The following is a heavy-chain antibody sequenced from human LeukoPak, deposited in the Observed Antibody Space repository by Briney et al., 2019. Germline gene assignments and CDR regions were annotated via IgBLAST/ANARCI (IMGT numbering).Heavy chain of an antibody. D-gene: IGHD3-10*01. CDR1: GGSISTYY. V-gene: IGHV4-34*01. CDR2: INHSGST. Sequence: PSETLSLTCTLSGGSISTYYWSWIRQPPGKGLEWIGEINHSGSTNYNPSLKSRVTISVDTSKNQFSLKLSSVTAADTAVYYCARLPTYYYGSGSYSTRDYWGQGTLVTVSS. CDR3: ARLPTYYYGSGSYSTRDY. J-gene: IGHJ4*02.